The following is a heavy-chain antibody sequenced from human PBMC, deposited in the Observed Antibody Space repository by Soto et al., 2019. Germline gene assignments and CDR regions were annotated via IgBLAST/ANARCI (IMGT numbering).Heavy chain of an antibody. CDR3: AKDLGAVDKQWDY. Sequence: GGSLRLSCAASGFTFSSYAMSWVRQAPGKGLEWVSAISGSGGSTYYADSVKGGFTISRDNSKNTLYLQMNSLRAEDTAVYYCAKDLGAVDKQWDYWGQGTLVTVSS. V-gene: IGHV3-23*01. CDR2: ISGSGGST. CDR1: GFTFSSYA. D-gene: IGHD3-3*01. J-gene: IGHJ4*02.